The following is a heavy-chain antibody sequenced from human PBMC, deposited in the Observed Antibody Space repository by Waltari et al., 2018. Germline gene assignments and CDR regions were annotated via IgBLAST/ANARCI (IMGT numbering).Heavy chain of an antibody. CDR3: ARDRGLPDSFDV. CDR1: GFTFSPYY. D-gene: IGHD3-10*01. V-gene: IGHV3-74*01. CDR2: INSDGSST. Sequence: EVQLVESGGGLVQPGGSLRLSCVASGFTFSPYYIYWVRQAPGKGLVWLSHINSDGSSTNYADSVKGRFTISRDNAKNTLYLQMNSLGAEDTAIYYCARDRGLPDSFDVWGQGTMVTVSS. J-gene: IGHJ3*01.